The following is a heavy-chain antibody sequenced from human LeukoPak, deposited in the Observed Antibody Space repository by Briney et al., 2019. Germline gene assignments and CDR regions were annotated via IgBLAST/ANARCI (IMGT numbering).Heavy chain of an antibody. CDR1: GGTFSSYA. D-gene: IGHD6-19*01. CDR2: IIPTFGTA. Sequence: ASVKVSCKASGGTFSSYAISWVRQAPGQGLEWMGGIIPTFGTANYAQKFQGRVTITADESTSTAYMELSSLRSEDTAVYYCARDSAPDPLAVAPTGYWGQGTLVTVSS. CDR3: ARDSAPDPLAVAPTGY. J-gene: IGHJ4*02. V-gene: IGHV1-69*13.